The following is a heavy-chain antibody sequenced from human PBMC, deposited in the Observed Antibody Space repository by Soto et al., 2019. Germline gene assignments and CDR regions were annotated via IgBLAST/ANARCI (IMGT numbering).Heavy chain of an antibody. CDR2: IKRRTDGGIV. J-gene: IGHJ6*02. CDR3: TTRFWSAHFTTYNYYGMDV. V-gene: IGHV3-15*07. Sequence: GGSLRLSCAASGFTFSNAWMNWVRQAPGKGLEWVGRIKRRTDGGIVDYAALVKGRFTISRDDSENTLYLQMSSLKIEDTAVYYCTTRFWSAHFTTYNYYGMDVWGQGTTVTVSS. CDR1: GFTFSNAW. D-gene: IGHD3-3*01.